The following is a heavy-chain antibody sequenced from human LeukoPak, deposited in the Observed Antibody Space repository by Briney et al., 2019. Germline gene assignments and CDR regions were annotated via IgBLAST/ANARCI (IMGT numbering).Heavy chain of an antibody. Sequence: ASVKVSCKACGYTYTGYYMHWVRQAPGQGLEWMGWINPNSGGTNYAQKFQGRVTMNRDTSISTAYVELSRLISDDGPVYYCALAIRLRGYSGYDGFDPWGQRTLCTVSS. CDR2: INPNSGGT. D-gene: IGHD5-12*01. CDR1: GYTYTGYY. J-gene: IGHJ5*02. CDR3: ALAIRLRGYSGYDGFDP. V-gene: IGHV1-2*02.